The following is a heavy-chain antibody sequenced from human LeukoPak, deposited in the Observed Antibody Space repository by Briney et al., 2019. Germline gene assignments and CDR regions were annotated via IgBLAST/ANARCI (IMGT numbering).Heavy chain of an antibody. CDR1: GGTFSSYA. J-gene: IGHJ4*02. Sequence: GSSVKVSCKASGGTFSSYAISWVRQAPGQGLEWMGRIIPILGIADYAQKFQGRVTITADKSTSTAYMELSSLRSEDTAVYYCARNPADGYNHPFGYWGQGTLVTVSS. V-gene: IGHV1-69*04. CDR2: IIPILGIA. CDR3: ARNPADGYNHPFGY. D-gene: IGHD5-24*01.